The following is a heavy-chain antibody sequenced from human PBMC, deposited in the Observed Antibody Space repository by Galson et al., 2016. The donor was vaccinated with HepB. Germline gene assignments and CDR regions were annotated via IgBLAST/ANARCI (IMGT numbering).Heavy chain of an antibody. D-gene: IGHD3-10*01. CDR2: ISGSGGGT. CDR3: ARYYYDSGGLRRAFDI. Sequence: SLRLSCAASGFSFRSYGMHWVRQAPGKGLEWVSVISGSGGGTSYADSVKGRFTISRDNSKNMLYLQMNSLRAEDTALYYCARYYYDSGGLRRAFDIWGQETMVTVSS. J-gene: IGHJ3*02. V-gene: IGHV3-23*01. CDR1: GFSFRSYG.